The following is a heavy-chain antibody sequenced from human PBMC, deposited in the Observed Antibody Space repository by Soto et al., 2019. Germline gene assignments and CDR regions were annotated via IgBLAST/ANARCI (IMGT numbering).Heavy chain of an antibody. Sequence: EVQLVESGGGLVQPGGSLRLSCAAYGFTFSSYAMHWVRQAPGKGLEYVSAISSNGGSTYYANSVKGRFTISRDNSKNTLYLQMGSLRAEDMAVYYCARERSDYDFWSGYYGNSWFDPWGQGTLVTVSS. CDR2: ISSNGGST. CDR3: ARERSDYDFWSGYYGNSWFDP. CDR1: GFTFSSYA. D-gene: IGHD3-3*01. J-gene: IGHJ5*02. V-gene: IGHV3-64*01.